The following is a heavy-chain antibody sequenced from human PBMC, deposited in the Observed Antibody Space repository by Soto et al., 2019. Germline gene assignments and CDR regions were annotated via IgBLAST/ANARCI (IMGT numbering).Heavy chain of an antibody. Sequence: PSETLSLTCTVSGGSISSYYWSWIRQPPGKGLEWIGYIYYSGSTNYNPSLKSRVTISVDTSKNQFSLKLSSVTAADTAVYYCARTAGGSPRAYYYYGMDVWGQGTTVPVSS. CDR2: IYYSGST. CDR1: GGSISSYY. V-gene: IGHV4-59*01. CDR3: ARTAGGSPRAYYYYGMDV. D-gene: IGHD2-15*01. J-gene: IGHJ6*02.